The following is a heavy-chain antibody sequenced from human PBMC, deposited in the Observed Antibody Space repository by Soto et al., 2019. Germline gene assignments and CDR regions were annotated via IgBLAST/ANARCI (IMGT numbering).Heavy chain of an antibody. CDR3: ATMGTPATGLYYFDY. CDR1: GGSISSGNYY. J-gene: IGHJ4*02. V-gene: IGHV4-30-4*01. CDR2: ISYSGST. D-gene: IGHD5-18*01. Sequence: SETLSLTCTVSGGSISSGNYYWSWIRQPPGKGLEWTGFISYSGSTYYSLSLKSRVTISVDTSKNQFSLNLSFVTAADTAVYYCATMGTPATGLYYFDYWGQGTLVTVSS.